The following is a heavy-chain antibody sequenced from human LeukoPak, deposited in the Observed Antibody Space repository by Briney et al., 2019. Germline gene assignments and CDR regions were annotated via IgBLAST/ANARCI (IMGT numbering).Heavy chain of an antibody. J-gene: IGHJ5*02. D-gene: IGHD1-26*01. CDR2: SGSGGNT. V-gene: IGHV3-23*01. CDR3: ASMGATWQFTS. CDR1: GFTFSNYA. Sequence: GGSLRLTCAASGFTFSNYAMSWVRQAPGKGLEWVSASGSGGNTYYADSVKGRFTISRDNSKNTLYLQMNSLRAEDTAVYYCASMGATWQFTSWGQGTLVTVSS.